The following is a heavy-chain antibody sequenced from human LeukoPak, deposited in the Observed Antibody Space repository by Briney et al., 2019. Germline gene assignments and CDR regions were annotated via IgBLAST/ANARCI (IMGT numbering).Heavy chain of an antibody. CDR3: ANGGGSCDY. CDR2: ISDSGGST. CDR1: GFSFSSYA. J-gene: IGHJ4*02. V-gene: IGHV3-23*01. Sequence: GGSLRLSCAASGFSFSSYAMTWVRQAPGKGLEWVSGISDSGGSTYYADSVRGRFTIFRDNSKNTLYLQMNSLRAEDTAVYYCANGGGSCDYWGQGTLVTVSS. D-gene: IGHD2-2*01.